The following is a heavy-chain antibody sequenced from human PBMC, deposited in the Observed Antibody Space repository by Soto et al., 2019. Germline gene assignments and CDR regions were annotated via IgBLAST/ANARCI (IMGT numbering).Heavy chain of an antibody. CDR2: ISGSGGST. CDR3: AKAVGGYEDYYYGMDV. Sequence: GGSLRLSCAASGFTFSSYAMSWVRQAPGKGLEWVSAISGSGGSTYYADSVKGRFTISRDNSKNTLYLQMNSLRAEDTAVYYCAKAVGGYEDYYYGMDVWGQGTTVTVSS. V-gene: IGHV3-23*01. J-gene: IGHJ6*02. D-gene: IGHD5-12*01. CDR1: GFTFSSYA.